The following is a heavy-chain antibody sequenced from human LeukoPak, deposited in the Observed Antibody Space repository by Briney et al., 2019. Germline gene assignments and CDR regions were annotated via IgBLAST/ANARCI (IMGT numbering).Heavy chain of an antibody. Sequence: GASVKVSCKASGYTFTSYAMHWVRQAPGQRLEWMGWINAGNGNTKYSQKFQGRVTITRDTSASTAYMELSSLRSEDTAVYYCARKDSSGYQAADAFDIWGQGTMVTVSS. CDR1: GYTFTSYA. V-gene: IGHV1-3*01. CDR3: ARKDSSGYQAADAFDI. D-gene: IGHD3-22*01. CDR2: INAGNGNT. J-gene: IGHJ3*02.